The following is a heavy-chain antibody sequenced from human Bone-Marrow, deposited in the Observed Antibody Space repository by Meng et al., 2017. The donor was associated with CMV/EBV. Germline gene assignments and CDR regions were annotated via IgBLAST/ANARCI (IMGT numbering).Heavy chain of an antibody. CDR2: ISGSGSRT. Sequence: SCAASGFTFSNYAMSWVRQAAGRGLEWVSDISGSGSRTYYADSVRGRFAVSRDNSKNTLYLQMNYLRAEDTAVYYCAKDRSSSSGFDYWGQGTLVTVSS. CDR1: GFTFSNYA. CDR3: AKDRSSSSGFDY. J-gene: IGHJ4*02. D-gene: IGHD6-6*01. V-gene: IGHV3-23*01.